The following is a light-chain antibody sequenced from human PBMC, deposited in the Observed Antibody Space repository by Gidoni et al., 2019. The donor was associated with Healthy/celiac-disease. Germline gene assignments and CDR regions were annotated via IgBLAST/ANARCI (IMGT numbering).Light chain of an antibody. J-gene: IGLJ3*02. CDR2: RDS. Sequence: SYEPTQTLSVSEALGLPARITWWGNNMGRRNVHWYQRKPGQAPALVIYRDSNRTSGFPERFSGSNSGNTATLTISRAQAGDEADYYCQVWDSSTAWVFGGGTKLSVL. V-gene: IGLV3-9*01. CDR1: NMGRRN. CDR3: QVWDSSTAWV.